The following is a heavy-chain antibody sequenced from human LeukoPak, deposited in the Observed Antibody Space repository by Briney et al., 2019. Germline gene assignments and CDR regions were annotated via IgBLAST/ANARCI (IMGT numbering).Heavy chain of an antibody. CDR2: IYSGVTA. V-gene: IGHV3-66*01. Sequence: GGSLRLSCAASGFTVSNNYMSWVRQAPGKGLEWVSVIYSGVTAHYADSVKGRFTISRDNSKNTLYLQVNNLRADDTAVYYCARDVNYDHTYWGQGTLVTVSS. CDR1: GFTVSNNY. CDR3: ARDVNYDHTY. D-gene: IGHD1-7*01. J-gene: IGHJ4*02.